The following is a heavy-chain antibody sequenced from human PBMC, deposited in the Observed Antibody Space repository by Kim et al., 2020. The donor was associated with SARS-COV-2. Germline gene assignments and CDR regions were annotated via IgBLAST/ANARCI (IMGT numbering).Heavy chain of an antibody. CDR3: ARGGGSYYVYYYYYGMDV. V-gene: IGHV3-48*02. Sequence: KGRFTITRDNAKNSLYLQMNSLRDEDTAVYYCARGGGSYYVYYYYYGMDVWGQGTTVTVSS. J-gene: IGHJ6*02. D-gene: IGHD1-26*01.